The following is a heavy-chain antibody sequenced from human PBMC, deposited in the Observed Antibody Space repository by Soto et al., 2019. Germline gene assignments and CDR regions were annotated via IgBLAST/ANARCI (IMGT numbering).Heavy chain of an antibody. J-gene: IGHJ4*02. D-gene: IGHD7-27*01. CDR2: MNPDSGST. CDR1: GYTFTSYD. CDR3: TRSCRGTGVDFDY. V-gene: IGHV1-8*01. Sequence: ASVKVSCKASGYTFTSYDISWVRQATGQGLEWMGWMNPDSGSTGYVQKFQGRVTMTRDTSVSTAYLELSSLTSEDTAVYYCTRSCRGTGVDFDYWGQGTPVTVSS.